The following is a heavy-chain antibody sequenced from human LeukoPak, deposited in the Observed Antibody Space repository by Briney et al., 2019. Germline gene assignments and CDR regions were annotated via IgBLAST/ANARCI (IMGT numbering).Heavy chain of an antibody. CDR2: ISSRSSTI. Sequence: PGGSLRLSCAASGFTFRNYLMNWVRQAPGKGLEWVSYISSRSSTIYYADSVKGRFTISRDNAKNSLYLQMNSLRAEDTAVYYCARIGVYDLDAPSWGQGTLVTVSS. CDR1: GFTFRNYL. V-gene: IGHV3-48*01. D-gene: IGHD5/OR15-5a*01. J-gene: IGHJ4*02. CDR3: ARIGVYDLDAPS.